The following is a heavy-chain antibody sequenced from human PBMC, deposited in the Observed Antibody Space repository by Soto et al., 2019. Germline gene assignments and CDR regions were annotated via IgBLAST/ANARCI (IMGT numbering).Heavy chain of an antibody. CDR2: ISGSGGST. CDR1: GFTFSSYA. J-gene: IGHJ6*01. V-gene: IGHV3-23*01. Sequence: GGSLRLSCAASGFTFSSYAMSWVRQAPGKGLEWVSAISGSGGSTYYADSVKGRFTISRDNSKNTLYLQMNSLRAEDTAVYYCAKDAGYDYVWGSYRTGYYYYLMAVWGQGTTVTVSS. D-gene: IGHD3-16*02. CDR3: AKDAGYDYVWGSYRTGYYYYLMAV.